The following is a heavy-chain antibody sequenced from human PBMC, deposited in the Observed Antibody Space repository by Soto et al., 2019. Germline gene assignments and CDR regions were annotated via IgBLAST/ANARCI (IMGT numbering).Heavy chain of an antibody. CDR2: IYYSGST. D-gene: IGHD5-12*01. V-gene: IGHV4-39*01. J-gene: IGHJ4*02. CDR1: GGSISSSSYY. CDR3: ARHLRRVATIERTPGGFDY. Sequence: SETLSLTCTVSGGSISSSSYYWGWIRQPPGKGLEWIGSIYYSGSTYYNPSLKSRVTISVDTSKNQFSLKLSSVTAADTAVYYCARHLRRVATIERTPGGFDYWGQGTLVTVSS.